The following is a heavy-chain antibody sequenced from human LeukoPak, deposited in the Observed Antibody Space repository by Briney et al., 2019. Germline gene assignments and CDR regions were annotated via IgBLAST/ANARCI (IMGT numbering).Heavy chain of an antibody. J-gene: IGHJ4*02. CDR2: INPNSGGT. V-gene: IGHV1-2*02. CDR3: ARSGFRIAAAGTQSSFDY. Sequence: ASVKVSCTASGYTFTGYYMHWVRQAPGQGLEWMGWINPNSGGTNYAQKFQGRVTMTRDTSISTAYMELSRLRSDDTAVYYCARSGFRIAAAGTQSSFDYWGQGTLVTVSS. CDR1: GYTFTGYY. D-gene: IGHD6-13*01.